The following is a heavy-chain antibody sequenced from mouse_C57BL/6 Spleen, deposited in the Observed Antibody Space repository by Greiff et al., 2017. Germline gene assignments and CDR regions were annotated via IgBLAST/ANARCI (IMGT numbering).Heavy chain of an antibody. CDR3: AREVYDFLYAMDY. Sequence: QVQLQQPGAELVKPGASVKLSCKASGYTFTSYWMHWVKQRPGQGLEWIGMIHPNSGSTNYNEKFKSKATLTVDKSSSTAYMQLSSLTSEDSAVYYCAREVYDFLYAMDYWGQGTSVTVSS. J-gene: IGHJ4*01. D-gene: IGHD2-4*01. CDR1: GYTFTSYW. CDR2: IHPNSGST. V-gene: IGHV1-64*01.